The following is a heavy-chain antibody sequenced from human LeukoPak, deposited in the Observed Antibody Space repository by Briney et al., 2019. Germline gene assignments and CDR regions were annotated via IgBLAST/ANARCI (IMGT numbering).Heavy chain of an antibody. V-gene: IGHV4-4*07. Sequence: PSETLSLTCTVSGDSIGTYFWDWIRQSAGEGREWIGHVYDGGRTNYNPSLKGRVTISVDTSRNLFSLRLSSVTAADTAIYYCARDFVETGVVGFDMWGQGTMVTVSS. CDR2: VYDGGRT. CDR3: ARDFVETGVVGFDM. D-gene: IGHD2-8*02. CDR1: GDSIGTYF. J-gene: IGHJ3*02.